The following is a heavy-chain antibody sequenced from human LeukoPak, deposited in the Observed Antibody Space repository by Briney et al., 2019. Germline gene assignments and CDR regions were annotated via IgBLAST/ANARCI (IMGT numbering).Heavy chain of an antibody. V-gene: IGHV4-59*05. J-gene: IGHJ3*02. CDR2: IYYSGRT. CDR1: GGSISSYY. CDR3: ARHAGEYCSSTSCYVYAFDI. D-gene: IGHD2-2*01. Sequence: SETLSLTCTVSGGSISSYYWSWIRQPPGKGLEWIGSIYYSGRTYYNPSLKSRVTISVDTSKNQYSLKLSSVTAADTAVYYCARHAGEYCSSTSCYVYAFDIWGQGTMVTVSS.